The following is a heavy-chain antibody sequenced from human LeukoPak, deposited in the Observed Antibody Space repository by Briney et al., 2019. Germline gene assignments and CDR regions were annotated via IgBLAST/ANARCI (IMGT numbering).Heavy chain of an antibody. Sequence: PGGSLRLSCAASGFTFSSCAMNWVRQAPGKGLEWVSGISGSGGITHYADSVKGRFTISRDNAKNSLYLQMNSLRAEDTAVYYCARDYGGSSPFDYWGQGTLVTVSS. J-gene: IGHJ4*02. CDR1: GFTFSSCA. V-gene: IGHV3-23*01. CDR3: ARDYGGSSPFDY. D-gene: IGHD4-23*01. CDR2: ISGSGGIT.